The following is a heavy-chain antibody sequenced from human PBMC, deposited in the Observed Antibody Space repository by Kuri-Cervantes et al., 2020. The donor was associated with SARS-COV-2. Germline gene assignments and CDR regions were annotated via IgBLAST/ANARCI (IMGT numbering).Heavy chain of an antibody. Sequence: GGSLRLSCAASGFTFSNYDMNWVRQAPGKGLEYVSAISSNGGSTYYADSVKGRFTISRDNSKSTLYLQMSSLRAEDTAVYYCVKDPKGFGVSFLVAAFDIWGQGTMVTVSS. D-gene: IGHD3-3*02. CDR2: ISSNGGST. CDR3: VKDPKGFGVSFLVAAFDI. CDR1: GFTFSNYD. V-gene: IGHV3-64D*08. J-gene: IGHJ3*02.